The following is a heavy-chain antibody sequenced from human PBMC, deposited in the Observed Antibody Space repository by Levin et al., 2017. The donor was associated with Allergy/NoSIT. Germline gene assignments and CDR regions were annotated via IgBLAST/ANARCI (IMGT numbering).Heavy chain of an antibody. V-gene: IGHV4-59*01. CDR2: IYDTGNT. Sequence: SETLSLTCTVSGGSISSDNWSWIRQPPGKGLEWIGYIYDTGNTNYNPSLKSRVTLSVDTSKNQFSLKLSSVTPADTAVYYCARFVWGSYRGFDSWGQGTLVTVSS. D-gene: IGHD3-16*02. J-gene: IGHJ4*02. CDR3: ARFVWGSYRGFDS. CDR1: GGSISSDN.